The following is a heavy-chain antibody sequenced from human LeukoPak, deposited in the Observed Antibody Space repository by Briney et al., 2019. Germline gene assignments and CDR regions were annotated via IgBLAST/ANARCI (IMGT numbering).Heavy chain of an antibody. CDR2: MNPNSGNT. V-gene: IGHV1-8*03. J-gene: IGHJ6*04. CDR3: ARGSPSIAESELDV. CDR1: RYTFTSYD. Sequence: ASVKVSCKASRYTFTSYDIDWVRQATGQGLEWMGWMNPNSGNTGYAQKFQGRVTITRNTSISTAYMELSSLRSEDTAVYYCARGSPSIAESELDVWGKGTTVTVSS. D-gene: IGHD6-13*01.